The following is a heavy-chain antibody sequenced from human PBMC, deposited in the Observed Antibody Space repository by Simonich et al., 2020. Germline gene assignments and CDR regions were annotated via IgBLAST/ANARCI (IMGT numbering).Heavy chain of an antibody. V-gene: IGHV4-34*01. J-gene: IGHJ3*02. CDR2: INPSGST. D-gene: IGHD1-1*01. Sequence: QVQLQQWGAGLLKTSETLSLTCAVYGGSFSGYYWCWIRQPPGKGLEWIGEINPSGSTNYTPSLKSRVTISVDTSKNQFSLKLSSVTAADTAVYYCARGKGWKNAFDIWGQGTMVTVSS. CDR3: ARGKGWKNAFDI. CDR1: GGSFSGYY.